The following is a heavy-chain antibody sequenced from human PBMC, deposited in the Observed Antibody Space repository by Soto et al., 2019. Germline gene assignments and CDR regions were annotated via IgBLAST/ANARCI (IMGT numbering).Heavy chain of an antibody. CDR2: ITPIFPTA. D-gene: IGHD3-16*01. CDR1: GGSFNFA. CDR3: VFTGGRGSHIEY. Sequence: VQLVQSGTEVKKPGSSVKLSCKASGGSFNFAMSWVRQAPGQGLEWMGGITPIFPTAVEAPKFQGRVTITADEPTATVSIELTSLRSEDTAVYLCVFTGGRGSHIEYWGPGSRVIVSS. J-gene: IGHJ4*02. V-gene: IGHV1-69*01.